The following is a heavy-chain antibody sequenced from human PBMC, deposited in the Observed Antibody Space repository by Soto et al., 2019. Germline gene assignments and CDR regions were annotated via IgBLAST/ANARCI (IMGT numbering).Heavy chain of an antibody. CDR3: ARDSAEKRLDY. V-gene: IGHV4-59*01. CDR1: GGSISSYY. J-gene: IGHJ4*02. D-gene: IGHD3-10*01. CDR2: IYYSGST. Sequence: LTCTVSGGSISSYYWSWIRQPPGKGLEWIGYIYYSGSTNYNPSLKSRVTISVDTSKNQFSLKLSSVTAADTDVYYCARDSAEKRLDYWGQGTLVTVS.